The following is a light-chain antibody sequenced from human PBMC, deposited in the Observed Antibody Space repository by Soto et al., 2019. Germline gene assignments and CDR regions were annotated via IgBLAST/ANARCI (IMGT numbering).Light chain of an antibody. J-gene: IGKJ1*01. CDR2: AAS. Sequence: DIQLTPSPSFLSASVGDRVTITCRASQGISSYLAWYQQKPGKAPKLLIYAASTLQSVVTSRFSGSGSGTEFTLTIRGTQPEYFATYYCQQLNSYPRTFGQGTKVEI. V-gene: IGKV1-9*01. CDR3: QQLNSYPRT. CDR1: QGISSY.